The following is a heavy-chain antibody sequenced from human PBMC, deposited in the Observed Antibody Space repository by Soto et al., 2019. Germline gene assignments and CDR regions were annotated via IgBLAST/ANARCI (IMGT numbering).Heavy chain of an antibody. CDR2: IYYSGST. CDR3: ARKGSDSSGYFFVWYFDL. D-gene: IGHD3-22*01. J-gene: IGHJ2*01. CDR1: GGSISSGDYY. Sequence: QVQLQESGPGLVKPSQTLSLTCTVSGGSISSGDYYWSWIRQPPGKGLEWIGYIYYSGSTYYNPSLKSRVTISVDTSKNQFSLKLSSVTAADTAVYYCARKGSDSSGYFFVWYFDLWGRGTLVTVSS. V-gene: IGHV4-30-4*01.